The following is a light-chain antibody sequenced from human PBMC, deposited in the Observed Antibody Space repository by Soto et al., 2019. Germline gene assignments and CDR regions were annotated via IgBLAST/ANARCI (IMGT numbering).Light chain of an antibody. CDR1: QSVTNT. V-gene: IGKV3-15*01. Sequence: EMLMTQSPATLSVSPGERTTLSCRASQSVTNTLAWYQQKPGQAPRLLIYGASTRATGIPARFSGSGSGTEFTLTISSLQSEYFAVYYCEQYNKWPFTFGPGKKVDI. CDR2: GAS. CDR3: EQYNKWPFT. J-gene: IGKJ3*01.